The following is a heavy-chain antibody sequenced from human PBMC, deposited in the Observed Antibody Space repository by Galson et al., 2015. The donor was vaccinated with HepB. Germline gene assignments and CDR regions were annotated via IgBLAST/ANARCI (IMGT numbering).Heavy chain of an antibody. CDR3: STSGPEYFSR. V-gene: IGHV3-23*01. J-gene: IGHJ4*02. CDR2: IAETSVTS. Sequence: SLRLSCAASRFTFGNYATSWVRQAPGKGLEWVSSIAETSVTSYYADSVKGRFSISRDNSKNTLYLQMNNLRAEDTAVYYCSTSGPEYFSRWGQGTLVTVSS. CDR1: RFTFGNYA. D-gene: IGHD2/OR15-2a*01.